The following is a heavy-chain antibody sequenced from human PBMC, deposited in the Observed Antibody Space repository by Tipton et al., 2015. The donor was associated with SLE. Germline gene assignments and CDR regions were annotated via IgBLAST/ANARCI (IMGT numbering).Heavy chain of an antibody. CDR1: GFTFSSYA. J-gene: IGHJ4*02. CDR2: ISYDGSNK. V-gene: IGHV3-30-3*01. D-gene: IGHD3-9*01. Sequence: SLRLSCAASGFTFSSYAMHWVRQAPGKGLEWVAVISYDGSNKYYADSVKGRFTISRDNSKNTLYLQMNSLRAEDTAVYYCATGVIRYFDWLSPYYFDYWGQGTLVTVSS. CDR3: ATGVIRYFDWLSPYYFDY.